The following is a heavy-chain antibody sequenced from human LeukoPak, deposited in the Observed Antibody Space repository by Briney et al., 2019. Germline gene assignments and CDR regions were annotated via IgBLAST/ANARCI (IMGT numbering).Heavy chain of an antibody. CDR3: ARDWWVVPAAKAGGENYFDY. CDR1: GFTFDDYA. Sequence: GRSLRLSCAASGFTFDDYAMHWVRQAPGKGLEWVSGISWNSGSIGYADSVKGRFTISRDNAKNSLYLQMNSLRAEDTAMYYCARDWWVVPAAKAGGENYFDYWGQGTLVTVSS. CDR2: ISWNSGSI. D-gene: IGHD2-2*01. V-gene: IGHV3-9*01. J-gene: IGHJ4*02.